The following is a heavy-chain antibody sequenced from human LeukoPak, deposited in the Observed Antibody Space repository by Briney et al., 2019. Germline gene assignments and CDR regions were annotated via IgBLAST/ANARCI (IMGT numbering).Heavy chain of an antibody. CDR3: ARGIAARLAFDY. V-gene: IGHV1-46*01. Sequence: ASVKVSCKASGYSFTNYAMHWVRQAPGQRLEWMGIMNPSGGTTSYAQKFQGRVTVTRDMSTSTVYMELSSLRSEDTAVYYCARGIAARLAFDYWGQGTLVTVSS. D-gene: IGHD6-6*01. CDR1: GYSFTNYA. J-gene: IGHJ4*02. CDR2: MNPSGGTT.